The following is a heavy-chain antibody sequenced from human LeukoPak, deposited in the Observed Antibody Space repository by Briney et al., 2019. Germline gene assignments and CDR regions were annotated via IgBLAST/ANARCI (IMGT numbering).Heavy chain of an antibody. V-gene: IGHV3-15*01. CDR2: TKSKTDGGTT. Sequence: GGSLRLSCAASGFSFSNAWMSWVRQAPGMGLEWVGLTKSKTDGGTTDYAAPVKGRFTISRDDSKNTLYLQMNSLKTEDSAVYYCSTVRGIISPLFDFWGLGTLVTVSS. CDR1: GFSFSNAW. CDR3: STVRGIISPLFDF. D-gene: IGHD3-10*01. J-gene: IGHJ4*02.